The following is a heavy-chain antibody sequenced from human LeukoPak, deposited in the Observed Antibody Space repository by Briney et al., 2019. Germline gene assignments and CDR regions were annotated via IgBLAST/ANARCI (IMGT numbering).Heavy chain of an antibody. CDR1: GFTFTDYY. D-gene: IGHD2/OR15-2a*01. Sequence: ASVKVSCKSSGFTFTDYYMHWVRQAPGQGPEWVGYIGPHSSATSSPQEFQGRVTMTRDTSMSTAYMELTRLTSDDTAVYYCAREGNGLLSKDFDYWGQGTLVTVSS. CDR3: AREGNGLLSKDFDY. CDR2: IGPHSSAT. V-gene: IGHV1-2*02. J-gene: IGHJ4*02.